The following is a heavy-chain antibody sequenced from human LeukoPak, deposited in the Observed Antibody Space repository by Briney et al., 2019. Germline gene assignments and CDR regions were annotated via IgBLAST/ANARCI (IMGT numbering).Heavy chain of an antibody. J-gene: IGHJ6*03. CDR2: IIPIFGTA. D-gene: IGHD2-2*01. Sequence: ASVKVSCKASGGTFSSYAISWVRQAPGQGLEWMGGIIPIFGTANYAQKFQGRVTITADESTSTAYMELSSLRSEDTAVYYCASASRPEDLPAATDYYYYMDVWGKGTTVTVSS. CDR3: ASASRPEDLPAATDYYYYMDV. CDR1: GGTFSSYA. V-gene: IGHV1-69*13.